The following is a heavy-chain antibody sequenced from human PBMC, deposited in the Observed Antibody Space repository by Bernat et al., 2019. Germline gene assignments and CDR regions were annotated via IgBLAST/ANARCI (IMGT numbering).Heavy chain of an antibody. V-gene: IGHV3-66*01. Sequence: EVQLVESGGGLVKPGGSLRLSCAASGFTVSSNYMSWVRQAPGKGLEWVSVINSGGSTYYADTEKGRLTISRDNTKNTQYLQLNSMRAEDTAVYYCARDLVMLWTAVQYYYYGMDVWGQGTTVTVSS. D-gene: IGHD2-21*01. CDR3: ARDLVMLWTAVQYYYYGMDV. J-gene: IGHJ6*02. CDR1: GFTVSSNY. CDR2: INSGGST.